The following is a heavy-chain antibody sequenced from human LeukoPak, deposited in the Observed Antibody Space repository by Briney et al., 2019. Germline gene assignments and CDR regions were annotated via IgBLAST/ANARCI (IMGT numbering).Heavy chain of an antibody. D-gene: IGHD6-6*01. V-gene: IGHV4-34*01. Sequence: SGTLSLTCAVYGGAFSGYYWSGLRQPPGGGVEGIGGINQSGSTNYNPSLPSRGTISEDTSKNEFSLKLSSVTGADTAVYYCERGRLAARHYFEYWGQGTLVTVSS. CDR3: ERGRLAARHYFEY. J-gene: IGHJ4*02. CDR2: INQSGST. CDR1: GGAFSGYY.